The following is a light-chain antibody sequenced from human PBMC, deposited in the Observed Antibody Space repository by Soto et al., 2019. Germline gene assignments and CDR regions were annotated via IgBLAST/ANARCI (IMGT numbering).Light chain of an antibody. Sequence: EIVMTQSPATLSVSPGERATLSCRASQSVSSNLAWYQQKPGQAPSLLIYGASTSAPGIPARFSGSGSGTDFTLTISSRQSEDFAVYYCKQYKNWPPITFGQGTRLEI. J-gene: IGKJ5*01. CDR3: KQYKNWPPIT. CDR2: GAS. V-gene: IGKV3-15*01. CDR1: QSVSSN.